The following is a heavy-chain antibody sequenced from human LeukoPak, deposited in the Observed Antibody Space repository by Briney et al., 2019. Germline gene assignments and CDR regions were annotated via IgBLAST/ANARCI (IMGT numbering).Heavy chain of an antibody. CDR2: INHSGST. D-gene: IGHD7-27*01. CDR3: AREFRLGTPPQNPSHFDY. CDR1: GGSFSGYY. V-gene: IGHV4-34*01. J-gene: IGHJ4*02. Sequence: PETLSLTCAVYGGSFSGYYWSWIRQPPGKGLEWIGEINHSGSTNYNPSLKSRVTISVDTSKNQFSLKLSSVTAADTAVYYCAREFRLGTPPQNPSHFDYWGQGTLVTVSS.